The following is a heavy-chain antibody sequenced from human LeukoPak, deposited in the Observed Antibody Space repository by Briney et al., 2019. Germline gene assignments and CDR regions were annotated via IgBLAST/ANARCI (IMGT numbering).Heavy chain of an antibody. J-gene: IGHJ4*02. CDR3: ARGGNYRLDY. CDR1: GFTFSNSW. CDR2: MNSDGRIT. V-gene: IGHV3-74*03. Sequence: GGSLRLSCEASGFTFSNSWMHWVRQAPGKGLVWVSRMNSDGRITKYADSVKGRFTISRDNAKNTLYLQMNSLGAEDTAVYYCARGGNYRLDYWGQGTLVTVSS. D-gene: IGHD4-11*01.